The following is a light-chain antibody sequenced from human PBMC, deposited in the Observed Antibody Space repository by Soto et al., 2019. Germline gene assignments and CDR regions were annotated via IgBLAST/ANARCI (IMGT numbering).Light chain of an antibody. J-gene: IGKJ2*01. Sequence: EIVLTQSPGTLSLSPGERATLSCRASQSINSNYLAWYQQKPGQAPRLLIYGASSRATGIPDRFSGSGSGTDFALTISRLEPEDFAVFYCQQYGTSPYTFSQGTKLEIK. CDR2: GAS. CDR1: QSINSNY. CDR3: QQYGTSPYT. V-gene: IGKV3-20*01.